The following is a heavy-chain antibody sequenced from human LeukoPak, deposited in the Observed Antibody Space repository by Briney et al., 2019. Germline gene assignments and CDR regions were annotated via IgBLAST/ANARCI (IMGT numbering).Heavy chain of an antibody. CDR1: GFTFSSYA. CDR3: AIMHRYYDGSGYWVQ. V-gene: IGHV3-23*01. CDR2: ISTSGGTT. D-gene: IGHD3-22*01. J-gene: IGHJ4*02. Sequence: GGSLRLSCAASGFTFSSYAMSWVRQAPGKGLEWVSGISTSGGTTSYADSVKGRFTISRDNPRNTLYMQMNSLRAEDTAVYYCAIMHRYYDGSGYWVQWGQGTLVTVSS.